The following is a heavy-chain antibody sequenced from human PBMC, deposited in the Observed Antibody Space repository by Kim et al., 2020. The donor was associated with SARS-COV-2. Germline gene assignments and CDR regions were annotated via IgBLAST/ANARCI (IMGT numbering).Heavy chain of an antibody. CDR1: GFTFSSYG. Sequence: GGSLRLSCAASGFTFSSYGMHWVRQAPGKGLEWVAVISYDGSNKYYADSVKGRFTISRDNSKNTLYLQMNSLRAEDTAVYYCAKGEGGYDFWSQGGMDVWGQGTTVTVSS. CDR2: ISYDGSNK. CDR3: AKGEGGYDFWSQGGMDV. V-gene: IGHV3-30*18. J-gene: IGHJ6*02. D-gene: IGHD3-3*01.